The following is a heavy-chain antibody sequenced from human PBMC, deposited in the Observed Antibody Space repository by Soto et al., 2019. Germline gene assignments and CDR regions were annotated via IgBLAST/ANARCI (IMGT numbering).Heavy chain of an antibody. CDR1: GDTFNFYS. V-gene: IGHV1-69*02. Sequence: QVQLVQSGAEVKRPGSSVKVSCKASGDTFNFYSINLVRQAPGLGLEWMGRVKPIVSMSNYAQKFQGRVTMTAEKSTSTAYRELSSLRSEDTAIYYCASSYGSGYRAFDYWGQGALVTVSS. J-gene: IGHJ4*02. D-gene: IGHD3-10*01. CDR3: ASSYGSGYRAFDY. CDR2: VKPIVSMS.